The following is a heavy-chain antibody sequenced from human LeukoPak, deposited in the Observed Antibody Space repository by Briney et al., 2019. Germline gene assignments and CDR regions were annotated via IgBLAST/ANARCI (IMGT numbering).Heavy chain of an antibody. J-gene: IGHJ4*02. Sequence: GGSLRLSCTASGFTFSDYWMTWVRQAPRKGPEWVANIKQDGSQRYYVDSVRGRFTISRDNAKNSLFLQMNGLRAEDTAVYYCARRGGSSSRRSPIDYWGQGTLVTVSS. D-gene: IGHD6-6*01. CDR1: GFTFSDYW. V-gene: IGHV3-7*01. CDR3: ARRGGSSSRRSPIDY. CDR2: IKQDGSQR.